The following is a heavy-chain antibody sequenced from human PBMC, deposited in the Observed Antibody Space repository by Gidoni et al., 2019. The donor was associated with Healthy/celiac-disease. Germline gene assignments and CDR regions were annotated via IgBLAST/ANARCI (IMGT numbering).Heavy chain of an antibody. J-gene: IGHJ4*02. CDR2: IIPIFGTA. Sequence: QLQLVQSGAEVKKPGSSVKVSCTASGGTFSSYAISWVRQAPGQGLERMGGIIPIFGTANYAQKFQGRVTITADESTSKAYMELSSLRSEDTAVYYCARGDYYDSSGYLYYFDYWGQGTLVTVSS. D-gene: IGHD3-22*01. CDR3: ARGDYYDSSGYLYYFDY. CDR1: GGTFSSYA. V-gene: IGHV1-69*01.